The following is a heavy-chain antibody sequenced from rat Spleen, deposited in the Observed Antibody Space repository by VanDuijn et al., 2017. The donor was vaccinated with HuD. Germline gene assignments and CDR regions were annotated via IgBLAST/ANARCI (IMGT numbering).Heavy chain of an antibody. V-gene: IGHV5-19*01. CDR2: ISLSGGST. J-gene: IGHJ2*01. CDR1: GFTYSNYG. D-gene: IGHD4-1*01. CDR3: ARRAYFDY. Sequence: EVQLVESGGGLVQPGRSLKLSCAASGFTYSNYGMHWIRQAPTKGLEWVASISLSGGSTYYRDSVKGRFTISRDNAKSTLYLQMDSLRSEDTATYYCARRAYFDYWGQGVMVTVSS.